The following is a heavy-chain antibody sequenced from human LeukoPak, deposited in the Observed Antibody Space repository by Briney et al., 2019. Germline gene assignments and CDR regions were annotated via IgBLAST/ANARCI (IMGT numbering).Heavy chain of an antibody. CDR1: GFTFSSYG. D-gene: IGHD6-13*01. CDR2: ISYDGSNK. Sequence: PGRSLRLSCAASGFTFSSYGMHWVRQAPGKGLEWVAVISYDGSNKYYADSVKGRFTISRDNSKNTLYLQMNSLRAEDTAVYYCAKDRQLTGYSSSWPNWFDPWGQGTLVTVSS. J-gene: IGHJ5*02. CDR3: AKDRQLTGYSSSWPNWFDP. V-gene: IGHV3-30*18.